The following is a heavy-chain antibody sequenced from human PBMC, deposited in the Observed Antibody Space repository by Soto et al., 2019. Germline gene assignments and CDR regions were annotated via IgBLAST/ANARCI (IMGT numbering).Heavy chain of an antibody. CDR3: AKDPITILGVVTWFDP. CDR1: GFTFSSYA. D-gene: IGHD3-3*01. CDR2: ISGSGGST. J-gene: IGHJ5*02. Sequence: PGRSLRLSCAASGFTFSSYAMSWVRQAPGKGLEWVSAISGSGGSTYYADSVKGRFTISRDNSKNTLYLQMNSLRAEDTAVYYCAKDPITILGVVTWFDPLGHGTLVTVSS. V-gene: IGHV3-23*01.